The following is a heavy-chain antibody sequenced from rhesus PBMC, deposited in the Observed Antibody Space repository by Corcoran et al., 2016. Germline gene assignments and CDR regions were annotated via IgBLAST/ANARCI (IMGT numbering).Heavy chain of an antibody. V-gene: IGHV4-169*02. J-gene: IGHJ4*01. CDR1: GGSMGGSY. CDR3: ASGDYSFGY. Sequence: QLQLQESGTVLVKASETLSVTCAVSGGSMGGSYWRCIRQGPGKGLARIGYSYGSGSITNDNPFLKSRVTLAVETPKNHLSLKLRSVTAEDAAVYDCASGDYSFGYWGQAVVCTVSS. CDR2: SYGSGSIT. D-gene: IGHD3-3*01.